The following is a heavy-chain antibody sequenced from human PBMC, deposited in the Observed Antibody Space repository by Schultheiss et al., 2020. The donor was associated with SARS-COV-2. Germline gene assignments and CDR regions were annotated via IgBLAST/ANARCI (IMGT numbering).Heavy chain of an antibody. Sequence: SETLSLTCTVSGGSISSYYWSWIRQPPGKGLEWIGYIYYSGSTNYNPSLKSRVTISVDTSKNQFSLKLSSVTAADTAVYYCARAGGYYYYYYGMDVWGQGTTVTVAS. CDR2: IYYSGST. J-gene: IGHJ6*02. CDR1: GGSISSYY. V-gene: IGHV4-59*01. CDR3: ARAGGYYYYYYGMDV.